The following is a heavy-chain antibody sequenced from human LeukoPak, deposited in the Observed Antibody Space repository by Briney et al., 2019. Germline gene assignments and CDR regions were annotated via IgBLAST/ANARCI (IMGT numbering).Heavy chain of an antibody. D-gene: IGHD5-18*01. Sequence: PGGSLRLSCAASGFTFSTYWMHWVRQAPGEGLGWVSRINSDGSSISYADSVKGRFTISRANAKNTVYLQMNSLRVEDTAVYYCARGYDYWGQGTLVTVSS. CDR2: INSDGSSI. V-gene: IGHV3-74*01. CDR1: GFTFSTYW. J-gene: IGHJ4*02. CDR3: ARGYDY.